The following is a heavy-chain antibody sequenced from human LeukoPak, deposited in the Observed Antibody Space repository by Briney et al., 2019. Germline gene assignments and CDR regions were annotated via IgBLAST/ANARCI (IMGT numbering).Heavy chain of an antibody. CDR3: ARARLKLWFGELLH. Sequence: SETLSLTCAVYGGSFSGYYWSWIRQPPGKGLEWIGEINHSGSTNYNPSLKSRVTISVDTSKNQFSLKLSSVTAADTAVYYCARARLKLWFGELLHWGQGTLVTVSS. CDR1: GGSFSGYY. J-gene: IGHJ4*02. D-gene: IGHD3-10*01. CDR2: INHSGST. V-gene: IGHV4-34*01.